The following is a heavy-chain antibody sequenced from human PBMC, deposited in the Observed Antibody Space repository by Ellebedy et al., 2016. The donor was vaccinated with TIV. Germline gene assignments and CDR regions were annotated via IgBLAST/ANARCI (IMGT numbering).Heavy chain of an antibody. Sequence: AASVKVSCKASGFTFVSYAIQWVRQALGQRLEWLGWINVGNANTRYSLKFQGRVTITRDTSASTAYMELTSLTSEDTAIYYCARARGFSYFDFWGQGTLVTVSS. CDR1: GFTFVSYA. CDR2: INVGNANT. V-gene: IGHV1-3*01. J-gene: IGHJ4*02. CDR3: ARARGFSYFDF.